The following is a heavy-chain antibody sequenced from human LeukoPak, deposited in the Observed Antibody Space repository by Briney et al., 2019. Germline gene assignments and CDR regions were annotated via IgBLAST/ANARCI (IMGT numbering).Heavy chain of an antibody. CDR1: GGTFSSYA. Sequence: SVKVSCKASGGTFSSYAISWVRQAPGQGLEWMGRIIPIFGTANYAQKFQGRVTITTDESTSTAYMELSSLRSEDTDVYYCARGIGYSYGLFDYWGQGTLVTVSS. V-gene: IGHV1-69*05. CDR3: ARGIGYSYGLFDY. J-gene: IGHJ4*02. D-gene: IGHD5-18*01. CDR2: IIPIFGTA.